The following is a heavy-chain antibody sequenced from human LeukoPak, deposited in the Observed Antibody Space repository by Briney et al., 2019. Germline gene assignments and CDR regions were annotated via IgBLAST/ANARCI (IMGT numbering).Heavy chain of an antibody. CDR2: INPSGIST. V-gene: IGHV1-46*01. CDR3: ASQAATDTDAFDI. CDR1: GNTLTRHY. J-gene: IGHJ3*02. Sequence: GASVKVSCKASGNTLTRHYMHWVRQAPGQGLEWMGIINPSGISTRYVQKFQGRVTVTRHTSTSTVYMELSSLRSEDTAVYYCASQAATDTDAFDIWGQGTMVTVSP. D-gene: IGHD6-13*01.